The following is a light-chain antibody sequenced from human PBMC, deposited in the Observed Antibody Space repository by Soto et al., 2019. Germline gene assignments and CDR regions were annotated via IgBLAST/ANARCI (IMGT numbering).Light chain of an antibody. CDR1: QSVSSN. CDR2: GAS. V-gene: IGKV3-15*01. CDR3: QQYNNWPPIT. J-gene: IGKJ5*01. Sequence: ILLTQSPGTLSLSPAKIATLSCISSQSVSSNLAWYQQKPGQAPRLLIYGASTRATGIPARFSGSGSGTEFTLTISSLQSEDFAVYYCQQYNNWPPITFGQGTRLE.